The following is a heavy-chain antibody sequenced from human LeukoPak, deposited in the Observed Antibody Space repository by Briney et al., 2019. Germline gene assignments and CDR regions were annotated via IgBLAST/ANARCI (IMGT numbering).Heavy chain of an antibody. V-gene: IGHV4-59*01. CDR2: IYYSGST. CDR3: ARSYYDRAYYYYGMDV. CDR1: GGSISSYY. J-gene: IGHJ6*02. D-gene: IGHD3-22*01. Sequence: SETLSLTCTVSGGSISSYYWSWIRQPPGKGLEWIGYIYYSGSTNYNPSLKSRATISVDTSKNQFSLKLSSVTAADTAVYYCARSYYDRAYYYYGMDVWGQGTTVTVSS.